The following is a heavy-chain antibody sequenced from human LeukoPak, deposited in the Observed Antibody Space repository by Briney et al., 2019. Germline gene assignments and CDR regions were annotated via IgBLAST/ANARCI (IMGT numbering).Heavy chain of an antibody. V-gene: IGHV1-2*02. CDR3: ARGYHYYDSSGPYLDY. CDR2: INLNSGGT. D-gene: IGHD3-22*01. Sequence: ASVKVSCKASGYTFTGYYMHWVRQAPGQGLEWMGWINLNSGGTNYAQKFQGRVTMTRDTSISTAYMELSRLRSDDTAVYYCARGYHYYDSSGPYLDYWGQGTLVTVSS. CDR1: GYTFTGYY. J-gene: IGHJ4*02.